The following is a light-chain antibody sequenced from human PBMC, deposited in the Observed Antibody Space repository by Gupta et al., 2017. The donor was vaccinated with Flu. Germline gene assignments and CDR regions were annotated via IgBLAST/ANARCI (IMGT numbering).Light chain of an antibody. V-gene: IGLV7-46*01. CDR2: DTA. J-gene: IGLJ3*02. Sequence: TCGSSTGVVTSGHFPYWFQQRPGQAPRTLIFDTANKHSWTPARFSGSRLGGKAALTLSGAQPEDEAEYYCMPSYGGASNWVFGGGTKLTVL. CDR3: MPSYGGASNWV. CDR1: TGVVTSGHF.